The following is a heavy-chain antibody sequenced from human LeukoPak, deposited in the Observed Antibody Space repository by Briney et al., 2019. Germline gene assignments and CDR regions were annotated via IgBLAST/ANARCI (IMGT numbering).Heavy chain of an antibody. J-gene: IGHJ4*02. Sequence: SETLSLTCAVYGGSFSGYYWSWIRQPPGKGLEWIGEINHSGSTNYNPSLKSRVTISVDTSKNQFSLKLSSVTAADTAVYYCARARWVVVVAARRPPACYFDYWGQGTLVTVSS. V-gene: IGHV4-34*01. CDR3: ARARWVVVVAARRPPACYFDY. D-gene: IGHD2-15*01. CDR2: INHSGST. CDR1: GGSFSGYY.